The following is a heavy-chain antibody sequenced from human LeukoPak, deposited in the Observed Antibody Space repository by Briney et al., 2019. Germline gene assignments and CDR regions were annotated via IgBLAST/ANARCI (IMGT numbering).Heavy chain of an antibody. J-gene: IGHJ3*02. V-gene: IGHV4-34*01. CDR1: GGSFGGYY. CDR3: ARLRCSSTSCWRGDDAFDI. D-gene: IGHD2-2*01. Sequence: SETLSLTCAVYGGSFGGYYWSWIRQPPGKGLEWIGEVNHSGSTNYNPSLKSRVTISVDTSKNQFSLKLSSVTGADTAVYYCARLRCSSTSCWRGDDAFDIWGQGTMVTVSS. CDR2: VNHSGST.